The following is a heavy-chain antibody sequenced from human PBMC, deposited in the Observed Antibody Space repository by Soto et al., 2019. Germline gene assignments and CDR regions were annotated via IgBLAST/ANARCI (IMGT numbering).Heavy chain of an antibody. J-gene: IGHJ4*02. CDR1: GYTFTSYA. CDR3: ARDSSLAALRDY. Sequence: QVQLVQSGAEVKKPGASVKVSCKASGYTFTSYAMHWVRQAPGQRLEWMGWINAGNGNTKYSQKFQGRVTITRDTSASTAYMELSSMRSEDTTVYYCARDSSLAALRDYWGQGTLVTVSS. D-gene: IGHD6-25*01. V-gene: IGHV1-3*01. CDR2: INAGNGNT.